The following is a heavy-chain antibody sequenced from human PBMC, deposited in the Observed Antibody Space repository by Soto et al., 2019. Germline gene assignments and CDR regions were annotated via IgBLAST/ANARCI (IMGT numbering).Heavy chain of an antibody. Sequence: GGSLRLSCAASGFTFSSYGMHWVRQAPGKGLEWVAVIWYDGSNKYYADSVKGRFTISRDNSKNTLYLQMNSLRAEDTAVYYCARFSVAGTFNFDYWGQGTLVTVSS. D-gene: IGHD6-19*01. CDR2: IWYDGSNK. CDR1: GFTFSSYG. J-gene: IGHJ4*02. V-gene: IGHV3-33*01. CDR3: ARFSVAGTFNFDY.